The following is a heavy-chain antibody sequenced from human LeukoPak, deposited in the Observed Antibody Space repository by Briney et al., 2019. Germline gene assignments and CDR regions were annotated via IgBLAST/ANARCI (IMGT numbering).Heavy chain of an antibody. J-gene: IGHJ4*02. V-gene: IGHV1-46*03. CDR2: INPSGGST. D-gene: IGHD6-13*01. CDR1: GYTFTSYY. Sequence: ASVKVSCKASGYTFTSYYMHWVRQAPGQGLEWMGIINPSGGSTSYAQKFQGRVTMTRDTSTSTVSLELRSLRSEDTAVYYCARDESWYFDYWGQGTLVTVSS. CDR3: ARDESWYFDY.